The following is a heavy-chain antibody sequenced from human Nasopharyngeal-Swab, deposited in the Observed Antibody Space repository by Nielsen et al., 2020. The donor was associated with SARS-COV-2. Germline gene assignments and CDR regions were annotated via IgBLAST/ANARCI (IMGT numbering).Heavy chain of an antibody. J-gene: IGHJ4*02. CDR2: INHSGST. Sequence: SETLSLTCAVYGGSFSGYYWSWIRQPPGKGLEWIGEINHSGSTNYNPSLKSRVTISVDTSKNQFSLKLSSVTAADTAVYYCARRGSSGWYGEWGQGTLVTVSS. V-gene: IGHV4-34*01. D-gene: IGHD6-19*01. CDR3: ARRGSSGWYGE. CDR1: GGSFSGYY.